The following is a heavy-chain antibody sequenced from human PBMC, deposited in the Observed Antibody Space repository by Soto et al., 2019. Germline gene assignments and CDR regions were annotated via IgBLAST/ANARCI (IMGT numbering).Heavy chain of an antibody. Sequence: GESLKVSSKGSEYSFTSYGSGWARQIPGKGLEWMGIIYPGDSDTRYSPSFQGQVTISADKSISTAYLQWSSLKASDTAMYYCARLGTIFGVARTYYYYYGMDVWGQGTTVTSP. V-gene: IGHV5-51*01. CDR2: IYPGDSDT. CDR1: EYSFTSYG. J-gene: IGHJ6*02. CDR3: ARLGTIFGVARTYYYYYGMDV. D-gene: IGHD3-3*01.